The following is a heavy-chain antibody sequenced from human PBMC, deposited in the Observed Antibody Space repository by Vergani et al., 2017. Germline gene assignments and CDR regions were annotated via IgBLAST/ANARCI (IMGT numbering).Heavy chain of an antibody. CDR1: GGSFSGYY. J-gene: IGHJ6*03. V-gene: IGHV4-34*01. Sequence: QVQLQQWGAGLLKPSETLSLTCAVYGGSFSGYYWSWIRQPPGKGLEWIGEINHSGSTNYNPSLKSRVTISVDTSKTQFSLKLSSVTAADTAVYYCARGSGLRNYYYYYMDVWGKGTTVTVSS. CDR3: ARGSGLRNYYYYYMDV. D-gene: IGHD3-10*01. CDR2: INHSGST.